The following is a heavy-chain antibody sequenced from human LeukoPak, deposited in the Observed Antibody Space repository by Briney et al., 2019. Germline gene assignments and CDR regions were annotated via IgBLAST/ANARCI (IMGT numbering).Heavy chain of an antibody. J-gene: IGHJ4*02. CDR3: AREGTGYCSGRSCPFDY. CDR1: GFTFSTYS. CDR2: IISSSNYI. V-gene: IGHV3-21*01. D-gene: IGHD2-15*01. Sequence: GGSLRLSCAGSGFTFSTYSMHWVRQAPGKGLEWVSSIISSSNYIYYADSVKGRFTISRDNAKNSLYLQMNSLRAEDTAAYYCAREGTGYCSGRSCPFDYWGQGSLVTVSS.